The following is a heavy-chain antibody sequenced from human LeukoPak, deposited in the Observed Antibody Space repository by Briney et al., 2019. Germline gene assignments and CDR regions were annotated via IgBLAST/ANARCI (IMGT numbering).Heavy chain of an antibody. Sequence: GGSLRLSCAASGFMSSSYWMSWVRQAPGKGLEWVANIKEDGSERHYVDSVEGRFTISRDNAKNSLSLQMDSLRAEDTAVYYCVNRAWLDFWGQGTLVTVSS. CDR2: IKEDGSER. J-gene: IGHJ4*02. CDR3: VNRAWLDF. CDR1: GFMSSSYW. V-gene: IGHV3-7*01.